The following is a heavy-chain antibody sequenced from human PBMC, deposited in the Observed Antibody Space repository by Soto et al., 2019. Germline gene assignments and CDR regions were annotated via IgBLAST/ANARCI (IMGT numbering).Heavy chain of an antibody. CDR1: GYTFTGYY. CDR3: ARGFDNPLWFDP. V-gene: IGHV1-2*04. J-gene: IGHJ5*02. Sequence: ASVKVSCKASGYTFTGYYMHCMRQAPGQGLEWMGWINPNSGGTNYAQKFQGWVTMTRDTSISTAYMELSRLRSDDTAVYYCARGFDNPLWFDPWGQGTLVTVSS. CDR2: INPNSGGT. D-gene: IGHD3-10*01.